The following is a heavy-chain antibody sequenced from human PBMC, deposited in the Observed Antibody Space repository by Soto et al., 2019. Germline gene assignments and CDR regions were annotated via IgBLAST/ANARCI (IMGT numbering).Heavy chain of an antibody. CDR3: ERRIHLDSSGWYIYYFDY. CDR1: GYSFTSYW. Sequence: GESLNSCGDGSGYSFTSYWIGWVRQMPWKGLEWFGIIYPGYSDTSYRPSVQGQVSISDEKSISDAYLQWSSLKASDTAMYYCERRIHLDSSGWYIYYFDYWGEGTLVPV. J-gene: IGHJ4*02. V-gene: IGHV5-51*01. D-gene: IGHD6-19*01. CDR2: IYPGYSDT.